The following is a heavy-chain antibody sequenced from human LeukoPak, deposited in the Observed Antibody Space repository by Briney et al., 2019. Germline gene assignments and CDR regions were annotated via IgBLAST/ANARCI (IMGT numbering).Heavy chain of an antibody. Sequence: PGGSLRLSCAASGFTFSRYWMSWVRQAPGRGLEWVANIKQDGSEKYYVDSVKGRFTISRDNAKNSLYLQMNSLRAEDTAVYYCARSPGIVGATVPVDYWGQGTLVTVSS. CDR2: IKQDGSEK. CDR1: GFTFSRYW. J-gene: IGHJ4*02. CDR3: ARSPGIVGATVPVDY. V-gene: IGHV3-7*01. D-gene: IGHD1-26*01.